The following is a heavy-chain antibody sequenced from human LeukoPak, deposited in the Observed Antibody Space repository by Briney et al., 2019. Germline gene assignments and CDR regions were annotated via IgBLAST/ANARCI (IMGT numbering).Heavy chain of an antibody. D-gene: IGHD1-20*01. CDR1: GFTFSNSA. Sequence: GGSLRLSCAASGFTFSNSAMSWVRQAPGKGLEWVAVISYDGSKRYYADSVKGRFTISRDTSNKTAYLEMNSLRVDDTAVYYCARDVISRQMITLGLGFWGQGTLVTVSS. V-gene: IGHV3-30*03. CDR3: ARDVISRQMITLGLGF. CDR2: ISYDGSKR. J-gene: IGHJ4*02.